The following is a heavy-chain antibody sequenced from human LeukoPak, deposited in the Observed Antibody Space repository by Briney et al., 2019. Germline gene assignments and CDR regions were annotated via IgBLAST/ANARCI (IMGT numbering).Heavy chain of an antibody. CDR2: INPSGGST. J-gene: IGHJ6*03. CDR3: ARAPPVYDILTGYHYYYYMDV. CDR1: GYTFTSYY. V-gene: IGHV1-46*01. Sequence: ASVKVSCKASGYTFTSYYMHWVRQAPGQGLEWMGIINPSGGSTSYAQKFQGRVTMTRDTSTSTVYMELSSLRSEDTAVYCCARAPPVYDILTGYHYYYYMDVWGKGTTVTISS. D-gene: IGHD3-9*01.